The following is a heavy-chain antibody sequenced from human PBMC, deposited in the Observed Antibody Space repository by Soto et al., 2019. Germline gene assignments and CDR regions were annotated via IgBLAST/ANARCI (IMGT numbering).Heavy chain of an antibody. Sequence: PSETLSLTCAVSGGSISSGCYSWSWIRQPPGKGLEWIGYIYHSGSTYYNPSLKSRVTISVDRSKNQFSLKLSSATAADTAVYYCARISSGYDYWGQGTLVTVSS. J-gene: IGHJ4*02. V-gene: IGHV4-30-2*01. D-gene: IGHD3-22*01. CDR1: GGSISSGCYS. CDR3: ARISSGYDY. CDR2: IYHSGST.